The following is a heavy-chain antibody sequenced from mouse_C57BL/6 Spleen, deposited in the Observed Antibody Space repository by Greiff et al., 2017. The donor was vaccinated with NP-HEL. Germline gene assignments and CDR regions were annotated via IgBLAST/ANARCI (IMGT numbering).Heavy chain of an antibody. J-gene: IGHJ2*01. V-gene: IGHV5-16*01. CDR1: GFTFSDYY. D-gene: IGHD4-1*02. Sequence: EVQLVESEGGLVQPGSSMKLSCTASGFTFSDYYMAWVRQVPEKGLEWVANINYDGSSTYYLDSLKSRFIISRDNAKNILYLQMSSLKSEDTATYYCARGGQLGFDYWGQGTTLTVSS. CDR2: INYDGSST. CDR3: ARGGQLGFDY.